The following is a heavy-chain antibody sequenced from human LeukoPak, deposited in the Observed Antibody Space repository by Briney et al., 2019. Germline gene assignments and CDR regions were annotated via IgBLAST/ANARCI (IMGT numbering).Heavy chain of an antibody. V-gene: IGHV3-30*18. CDR3: AKDSASYYASGSYLIDD. Sequence: GGSLRLSCAASGFTFINYGMHWVRQAPGKGLEWVAVLSYDGSNKYYADSVKGRFTISRDNSRNTLYLQMHSLRTEDTAMYYCAKDSASYYASGSYLIDDWGQGTLVTVSS. J-gene: IGHJ4*02. D-gene: IGHD3-10*01. CDR2: LSYDGSNK. CDR1: GFTFINYG.